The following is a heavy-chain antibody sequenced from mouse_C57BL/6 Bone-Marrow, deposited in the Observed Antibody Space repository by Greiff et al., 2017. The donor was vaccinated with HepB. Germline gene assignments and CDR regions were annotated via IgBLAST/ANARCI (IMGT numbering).Heavy chain of an antibody. CDR2: IYPRSGNT. Sequence: QVQLKESGAELARPGASVKLSCKASGYTFTSYGISWVKQRTGQGLEWIGEIYPRSGNTYYNEKFKGKATLTADKSSSTAYMELRSLTSEDSAVYFCARSSVGPLDYFDYWGQGTTLTVSS. J-gene: IGHJ2*01. CDR3: ARSSVGPLDYFDY. V-gene: IGHV1-81*01. CDR1: GYTFTSYG. D-gene: IGHD1-1*01.